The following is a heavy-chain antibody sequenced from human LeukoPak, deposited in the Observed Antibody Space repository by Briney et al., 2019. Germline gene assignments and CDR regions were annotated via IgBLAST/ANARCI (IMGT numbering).Heavy chain of an antibody. J-gene: IGHJ3*02. Sequence: PSETLSLTCTVSGGSISSYYWSWIRQPPGKGLEWIGYIYYSGSTNYNPSLKSRVTISVDTSKNHFSLKLSSVTAADTAVYYCATYDYGGAFDIWGQGTMVSVSS. CDR1: GGSISSYY. CDR2: IYYSGST. V-gene: IGHV4-59*08. D-gene: IGHD4-17*01. CDR3: ATYDYGGAFDI.